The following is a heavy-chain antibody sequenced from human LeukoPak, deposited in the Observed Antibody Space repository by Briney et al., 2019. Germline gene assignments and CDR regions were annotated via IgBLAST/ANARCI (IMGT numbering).Heavy chain of an antibody. D-gene: IGHD3-3*01. CDR2: IYHSGST. CDR1: GGSISSGGYS. CDR3: ARGDDFRGFDY. J-gene: IGHJ4*02. V-gene: IGHV4-30-2*01. Sequence: SETLSLTCAVSGGSISSGGYSWSWIRQPPGKGLEWIGYIYHSGSTYYNPSLKSRVTISVDRSKNQFSLKLSSVTAADTAVYYCARGDDFRGFDYWGQGTLVTVSS.